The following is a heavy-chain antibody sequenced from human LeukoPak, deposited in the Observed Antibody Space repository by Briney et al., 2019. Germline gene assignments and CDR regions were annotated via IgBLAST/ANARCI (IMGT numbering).Heavy chain of an antibody. D-gene: IGHD2-15*01. CDR3: TRFLLYCSGGSCSPYYVDY. Sequence: GGPLRLSCTASGFTFGDYAMSRVRQAPWKGPESVGLLKSTCDGGTTAYAASVKGRFTISRDDSKSIAYLQMSSPKTEDTAVYYCTRFLLYCSGGSCSPYYVDYWGQGTLVTVSS. CDR1: GFTFGDYA. CDR2: LKSTCDGGTT. J-gene: IGHJ4*02. V-gene: IGHV3-49*04.